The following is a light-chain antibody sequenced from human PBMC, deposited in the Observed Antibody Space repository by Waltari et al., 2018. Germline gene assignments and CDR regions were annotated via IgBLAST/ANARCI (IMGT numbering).Light chain of an antibody. CDR2: DIN. CDR3: CSYVGSNIYWV. V-gene: IGLV2-11*01. CDR1: SSDVGGYNY. J-gene: IGLJ3*02. Sequence: QSALTQPRSVSGSPGQSVTISCTGTSSDVGGYNYVSWYQQHPDKAPKIIIYDINNRPSGVPDRFSGSKSGNTASLTISGLQAEDEADYYCCSYVGSNIYWVFGGGTKLTVL.